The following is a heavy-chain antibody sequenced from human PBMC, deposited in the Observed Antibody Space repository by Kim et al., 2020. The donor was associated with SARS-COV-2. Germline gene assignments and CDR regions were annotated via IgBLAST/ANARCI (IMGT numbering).Heavy chain of an antibody. CDR1: GFTFSSYA. V-gene: IGHV3-23*01. D-gene: IGHD3-3*01. J-gene: IGHJ6*02. CDR2: ISGSGGST. CDR3: AKDLRLFRYDFWSGYSPLALMDV. Sequence: GGSLRLSCAASGFTFSSYAMSWVRQAPGKGLEWVSAISGSGGSTYYADSVKGRFTISRDNSKNTLYLQMNSLRAEDTAVYYCAKDLRLFRYDFWSGYSPLALMDVWGQGTTVTVSS.